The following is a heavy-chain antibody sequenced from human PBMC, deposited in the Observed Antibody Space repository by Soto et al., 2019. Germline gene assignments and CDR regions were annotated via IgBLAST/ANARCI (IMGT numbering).Heavy chain of an antibody. J-gene: IGHJ4*02. CDR1: GFTFSSYE. V-gene: IGHV3-48*03. CDR2: ISSSASTI. D-gene: IGHD6-19*01. Sequence: PGGSLRLSCAASGFTFSSYEMNWVRQAPGKGLEWVSYISSSASTIYYADSVKGRFTISRDNAKNSLYLQMNNLRAEDTAVYYCARGQYSSGGGYFDYWGQETLVTVSS. CDR3: ARGQYSSGGGYFDY.